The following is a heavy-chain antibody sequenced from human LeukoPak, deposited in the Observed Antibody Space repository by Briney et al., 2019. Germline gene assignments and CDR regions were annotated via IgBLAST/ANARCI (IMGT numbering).Heavy chain of an antibody. CDR1: GFTFGDYA. V-gene: IGHV3-49*04. Sequence: GGSLRLSCTASGFTFGDYAMSWVRQAPGKGLEWVGFIRSKAYGGTTEYAASVKGRFTISRDDSKSIAYLQMNSLKTEDTAVYYCTRARYYYGSGSSNTLDYWGQGTLVTVSS. CDR2: IRSKAYGGTT. CDR3: TRARYYYGSGSSNTLDY. D-gene: IGHD3-10*01. J-gene: IGHJ4*02.